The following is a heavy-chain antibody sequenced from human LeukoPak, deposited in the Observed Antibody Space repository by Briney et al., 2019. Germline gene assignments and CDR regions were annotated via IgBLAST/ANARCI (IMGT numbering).Heavy chain of an antibody. CDR2: INPNTGGT. CDR3: ASPDILTGTGAFDI. V-gene: IGHV1-2*02. CDR1: GYTFTGYY. D-gene: IGHD3-9*01. J-gene: IGHJ3*02. Sequence: ASVKVSCKASGYTFTGYYMHWVRQAPGQGLEWMGWINPNTGGTNYAQKFQGRVTITADKSTSTAYMELSSLRSEDTAVYYCASPDILTGTGAFDIWGQGTMVTVSS.